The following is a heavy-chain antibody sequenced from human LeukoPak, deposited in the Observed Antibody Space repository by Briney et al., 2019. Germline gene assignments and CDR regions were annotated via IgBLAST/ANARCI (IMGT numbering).Heavy chain of an antibody. CDR3: ARDLESGPYSSGWNWFDP. J-gene: IGHJ5*02. CDR2: IHYSGST. Sequence: SETLSLTCTVSGGSISSSSYYWGWIRQPPGKGLEWIGSIHYSGSTYYNPSLKSRVTISVDTSKNQFSLKLSSVTAADTAVYYCARDLESGPYSSGWNWFDPWGQGTLVTVSS. CDR1: GGSISSSSYY. D-gene: IGHD6-19*01. V-gene: IGHV4-39*07.